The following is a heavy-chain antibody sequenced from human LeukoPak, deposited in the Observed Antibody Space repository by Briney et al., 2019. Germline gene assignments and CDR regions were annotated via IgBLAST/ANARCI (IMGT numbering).Heavy chain of an antibody. CDR1: GDSISRSTYY. Sequence: SETLSLTCTVSGDSISRSTYYWAWIRQPPGKGLEWIGSVYYGRSPYYNPSLESRATISVDTSKNHFSLKMSSVTAADTAVYYCARSSGTGTFSYWGQGTLVTVSS. D-gene: IGHD6-25*01. CDR3: ARSSGTGTFSY. V-gene: IGHV4-39*02. J-gene: IGHJ4*02. CDR2: VYYGRSP.